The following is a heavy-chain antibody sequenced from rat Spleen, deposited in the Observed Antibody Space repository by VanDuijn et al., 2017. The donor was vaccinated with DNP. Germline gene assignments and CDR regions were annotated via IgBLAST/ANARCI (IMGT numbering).Heavy chain of an antibody. D-gene: IGHD1-2*01. V-gene: IGHV3-3*01. Sequence: EVQLQESGPGLLKPSQSLSLTCSVTGYSITSSYRWNWIRKFPGNKLEWMGYINSEGSTYYNPSLKSRISITRDTSKNQFFLQMNSLRSEDTATYYCARRGYTNYFDYWGQGVMVTVSS. J-gene: IGHJ2*01. CDR2: INSEGST. CDR1: GYSITSSYR. CDR3: ARRGYTNYFDY.